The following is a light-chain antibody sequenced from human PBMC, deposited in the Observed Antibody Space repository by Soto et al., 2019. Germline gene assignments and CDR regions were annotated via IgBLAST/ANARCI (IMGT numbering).Light chain of an antibody. J-gene: IGLJ1*01. V-gene: IGLV2-14*01. CDR2: EVR. CDR3: CSYTRTSNHYF. CDR1: SXDIGGYDY. Sequence: QSVLTQPASVSGSPGQSITICCTGTSXDIGGYDYVSWYQQRPGKALKLMIYEVRYRPSGVSNRFSGSKSGNTASLTISGLQAEDEAVYYCCSYTRTSNHYFFGSGTKVTVL.